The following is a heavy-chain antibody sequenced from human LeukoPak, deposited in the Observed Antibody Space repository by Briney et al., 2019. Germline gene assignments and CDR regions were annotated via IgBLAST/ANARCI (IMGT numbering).Heavy chain of an antibody. CDR1: GFTFSSYS. Sequence: GGSLRLSCAASGFTFSSYSMNWVRQGPGKGLEWVSFISSSSSRIYYADSVRGRFTISRDNSKNSLYLQMNSLRTEDTALYYCAKDRSRVFDYWGQGTLVTVSS. V-gene: IGHV3-48*04. D-gene: IGHD6-6*01. J-gene: IGHJ4*02. CDR3: AKDRSRVFDY. CDR2: ISSSSSRI.